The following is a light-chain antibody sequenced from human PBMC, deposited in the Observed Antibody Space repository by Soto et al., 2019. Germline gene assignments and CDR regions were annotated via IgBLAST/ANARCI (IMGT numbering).Light chain of an antibody. J-gene: IGLJ2*01. CDR2: EVT. CDR3: SSYAKTISVV. CDR1: SSDDGAYNY. Sequence: QSALTQPPSASGSPGQSVTISCTGTSSDDGAYNYVSWYQQRPGKAPKLMIYEVTKRPSGVPDRFSGSKSGNTASLTVSGLQAEDEADYYCSSYAKTISVVFGGGTKVTVL. V-gene: IGLV2-8*01.